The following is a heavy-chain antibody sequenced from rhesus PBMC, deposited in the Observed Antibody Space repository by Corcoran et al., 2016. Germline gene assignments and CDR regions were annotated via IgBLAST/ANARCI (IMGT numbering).Heavy chain of an antibody. CDR1: GFTFGSYA. J-gene: IGHJ4*01. Sequence: QVQLVQSGAEVKKPGASVKVSCKASGFTFGSYAISWVRQAPGQGLEWMGVFIPLVGITHYAEKFQGRVTITADTSTSTAYMELSSLRSEDTAVYCCARGPRYYEDDYGYYYTANYWGQGVLVTVSS. CDR2: FIPLVGIT. V-gene: IGHV1-198*02. CDR3: ARGPRYYEDDYGYYYTANY. D-gene: IGHD3-9*01.